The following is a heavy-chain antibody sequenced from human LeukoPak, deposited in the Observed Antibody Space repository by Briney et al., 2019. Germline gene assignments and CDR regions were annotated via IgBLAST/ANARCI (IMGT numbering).Heavy chain of an antibody. CDR3: ARGGASSRYFGY. J-gene: IGHJ4*02. Sequence: SETLSLTCAVSGGSISSGGYSWSWIRQPPGKGLEWIGFVSYSGDTNYSPSFNGRVTISLDTSKCQFSLNLNSVTAADTAVYFCARGGASSRYFGYWGQGTLVTVSS. D-gene: IGHD1-26*01. CDR1: GGSISSGGYS. V-gene: IGHV4-61*08. CDR2: VSYSGDT.